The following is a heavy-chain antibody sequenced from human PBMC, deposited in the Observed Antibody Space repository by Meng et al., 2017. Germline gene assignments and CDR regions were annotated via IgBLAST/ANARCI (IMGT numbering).Heavy chain of an antibody. J-gene: IGHJ4*02. CDR2: IYHSGST. CDR3: ARPILWFGELYYFDY. V-gene: IGHV4-38-2*02. Sequence: SETLSLTCTVSGYSISSGYYWGWIRQPPGKGLEWIGSIYHSGSTYYNPSLKSRVTISVDTSKNQFSLKLSSVTAADTAVYYCARPILWFGELYYFDYWGQGTLVTVSS. D-gene: IGHD3-10*01. CDR1: GYSISSGYY.